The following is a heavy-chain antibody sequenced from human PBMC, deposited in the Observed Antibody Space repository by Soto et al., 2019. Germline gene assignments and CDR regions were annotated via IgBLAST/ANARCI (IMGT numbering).Heavy chain of an antibody. CDR3: ATRGE. J-gene: IGHJ4*02. Sequence: EVQLVESGGGLVQPGGSLRLACAASGFTVRSDFMSWGRQAPGKGLEWVSILHRDGNTYYANSVKGRFTISRDNSKNTLYLQMNSLRAEDTSVYYCATRGEWGQGTLVTVSS. CDR2: LHRDGNT. D-gene: IGHD2-21*01. CDR1: GFTVRSDF. V-gene: IGHV3-66*01.